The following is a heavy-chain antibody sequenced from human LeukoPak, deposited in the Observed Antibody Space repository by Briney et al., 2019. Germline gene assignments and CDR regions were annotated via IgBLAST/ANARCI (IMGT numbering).Heavy chain of an antibody. V-gene: IGHV4-4*07. J-gene: IGHJ3*02. CDR3: ARDGGYPVVGAFDI. Sequence: PSETLSLTCTVSGGSIRSYYWSWIRQPAGKGLEWIGRMFIRASPNYNPSLESRVTLSVDTSKNQFSLKLSSVTAADTGVYYCARDGGYPVVGAFDIWGQGTMVTVSS. D-gene: IGHD3-22*01. CDR2: MFIRASP. CDR1: GGSIRSYY.